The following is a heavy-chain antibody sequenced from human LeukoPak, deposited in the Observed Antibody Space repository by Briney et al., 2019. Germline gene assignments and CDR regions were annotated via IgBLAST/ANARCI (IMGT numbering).Heavy chain of an antibody. D-gene: IGHD6-19*01. CDR3: ARDRKQWLEPSFDP. Sequence: ASVKVSCKASGYTFTSYGISWVRQAPGQGLERIGWISAYNGNTNYAQKLQGRVTMTTDTSTSTAYMELRSLRSDDTAVYYCARDRKQWLEPSFDPWGQGTLVTVSS. V-gene: IGHV1-18*01. CDR1: GYTFTSYG. J-gene: IGHJ5*02. CDR2: ISAYNGNT.